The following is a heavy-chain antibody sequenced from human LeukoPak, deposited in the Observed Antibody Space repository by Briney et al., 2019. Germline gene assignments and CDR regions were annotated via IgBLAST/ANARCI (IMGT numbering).Heavy chain of an antibody. V-gene: IGHV3-23*01. D-gene: IGHD6-19*01. Sequence: GGSLRLSCAASGFTFSSYAMSWVRQAPGKGLEWVSAISGSGGSTYYADSVKGRFTISRDNSKNTLYLQMNSLRAEDTAVYYCAKVLIPRGKSGWPFDYWGQGTLDTVSS. CDR3: AKVLIPRGKSGWPFDY. J-gene: IGHJ4*02. CDR2: ISGSGGST. CDR1: GFTFSSYA.